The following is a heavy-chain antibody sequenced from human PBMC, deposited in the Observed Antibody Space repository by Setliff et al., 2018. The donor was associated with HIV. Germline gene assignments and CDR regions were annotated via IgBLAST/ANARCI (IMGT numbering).Heavy chain of an antibody. CDR3: EVAGQ. CDR2: IYNSAST. V-gene: IGHV4-4*09. CDR1: GGSISTDY. D-gene: IGHD6-19*01. Sequence: PSETLSLTCSVSGGSISTDYWTWIRQPPGKGLEWIGYIYNSASTSYNPSLKSRVTISVDTSKNQFSLKLRSVTAADTAVYYCEVAGQWGQGTLVTVSS. J-gene: IGHJ4*02.